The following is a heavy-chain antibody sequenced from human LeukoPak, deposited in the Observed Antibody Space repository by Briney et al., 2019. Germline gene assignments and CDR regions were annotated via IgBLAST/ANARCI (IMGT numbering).Heavy chain of an antibody. CDR3: ARDPLGYNWNYFSDY. V-gene: IGHV3-21*01. J-gene: IGHJ4*02. D-gene: IGHD1-7*01. Sequence: PGGSLRLSCAASGFTFSSHSMNWVRQAPGKGLEWVSSISSSSSYIYYADSVKGRFTISRDNAKNSLYLQMNSLRAEDTAVYYCARDPLGYNWNYFSDYWGQGTLVTVSS. CDR1: GFTFSSHS. CDR2: ISSSSSYI.